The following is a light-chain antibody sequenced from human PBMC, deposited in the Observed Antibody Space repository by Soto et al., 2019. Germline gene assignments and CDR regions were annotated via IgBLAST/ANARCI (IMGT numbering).Light chain of an antibody. CDR1: SGGIANNF. J-gene: IGLJ3*02. CDR2: KDN. CDR3: QSYDNNNHWV. Sequence: NFMLTQPHSVSESPGKTVTMSCTRSSGGIANNFVQWYQQRPGSSPTTVIYKDNQRPSGVPDRFSGSIDSSSNSASLSISGLKTEDEADYYCQSYDNNNHWVFGGGTKLTVL. V-gene: IGLV6-57*01.